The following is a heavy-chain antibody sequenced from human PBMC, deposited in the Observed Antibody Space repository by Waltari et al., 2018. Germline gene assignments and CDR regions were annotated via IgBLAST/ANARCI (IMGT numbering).Heavy chain of an antibody. Sequence: QVQRVHSGADVKKPWASVKVSCQVSCYTFAPYYIPRVRQAPGQGLEWMGWVIPNNGATKYAQKFHGRVTMTRDTSISTAYLELTGLRSDDTAVYYCARGVLPPALDYWGQGTLVTVSS. CDR3: ARGVLPPALDY. D-gene: IGHD2-2*01. J-gene: IGHJ4*02. V-gene: IGHV1-2*02. CDR2: VIPNNGAT. CDR1: CYTFAPYY.